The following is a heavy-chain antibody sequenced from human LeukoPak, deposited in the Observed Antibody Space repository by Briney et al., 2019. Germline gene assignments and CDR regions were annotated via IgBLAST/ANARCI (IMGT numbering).Heavy chain of an antibody. D-gene: IGHD3-9*01. CDR2: IRSETDGGTT. Sequence: GGSLRLSCAASGFTFTNAWMSWVRQAPGKGLEWVGRIRSETDGGTTDYAVHVKGRFTISREDSIHTLYLQMDSLKTEDTAVYYCVDILTPLGDDYWGQGTLVTVSS. J-gene: IGHJ4*02. V-gene: IGHV3-15*01. CDR3: VDILTPLGDDY. CDR1: GFTFTNAW.